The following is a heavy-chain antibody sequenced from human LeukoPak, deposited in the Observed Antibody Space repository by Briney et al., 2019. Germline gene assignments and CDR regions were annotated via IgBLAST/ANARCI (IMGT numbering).Heavy chain of an antibody. CDR1: GGSFSGYY. Sequence: PSETLSLTCAVYGGSFSGYYWSWIRQPPGKGLEWIGEINHSGSTNYNPSLKSRVTISVDTSKNQFSLKLSSVTAADTAVYYCARGILGLYDILEIGYRFDPWGQGTLVTVSS. J-gene: IGHJ5*02. CDR3: ARGILGLYDILEIGYRFDP. CDR2: INHSGST. V-gene: IGHV4-34*01. D-gene: IGHD3-9*01.